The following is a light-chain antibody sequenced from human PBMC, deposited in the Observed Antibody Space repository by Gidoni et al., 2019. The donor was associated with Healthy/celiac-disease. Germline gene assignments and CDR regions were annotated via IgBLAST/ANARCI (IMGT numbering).Light chain of an antibody. CDR3: QQYDNLPLLT. CDR2: DAS. V-gene: IGKV1-33*01. Sequence: DIQMTQSPSSLSASVGDRVTITCQASQDISNYLNCYQQKPGKAPKLLIYDASNLETGVPSRFSGSGSGTDFTFTISSLQPEDIATDYCQQYDNLPLLTFGGGTKVEIK. J-gene: IGKJ4*01. CDR1: QDISNY.